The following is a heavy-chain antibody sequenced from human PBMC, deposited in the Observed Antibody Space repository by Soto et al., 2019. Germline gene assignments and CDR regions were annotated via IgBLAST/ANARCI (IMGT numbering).Heavy chain of an antibody. CDR2: IYYSGST. D-gene: IGHD3-10*01. J-gene: IGHJ6*02. V-gene: IGHV4-61*01. Sequence: SETLSLTCTVSGGSVSSGSYYWSWIRQPPGKGLEWIGYIYYSGSTNYNPSLKSRVTISVDTSKNQFSLKLSSVTAAGTAVYYCASHGGSGIPNSGAYYYYGLDVWGQGTTVTVSS. CDR1: GGSVSSGSYY. CDR3: ASHGGSGIPNSGAYYYYGLDV.